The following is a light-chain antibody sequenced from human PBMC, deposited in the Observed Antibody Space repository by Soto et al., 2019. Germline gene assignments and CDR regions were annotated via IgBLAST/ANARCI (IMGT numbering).Light chain of an antibody. CDR3: QQYETFSGT. CDR2: DAS. Sequence: DIQMTQSPSTLSASVGDTFTVACRASQSVSSWLAWYQQKPGKAPKLLIYDASSLESGVPSRFSGSGSGTEFTLTIASLQPDDFATYYCQQYETFSGTFGPGTKVDI. CDR1: QSVSSW. V-gene: IGKV1-5*01. J-gene: IGKJ1*01.